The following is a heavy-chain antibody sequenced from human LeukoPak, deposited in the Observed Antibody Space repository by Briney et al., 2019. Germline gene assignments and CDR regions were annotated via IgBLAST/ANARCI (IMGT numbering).Heavy chain of an antibody. CDR3: ARYMTRPKYFDY. Sequence: PGGSLRLSCAASGFTVSTNYMSWVRQAPGKGLEWVSVLYSGGITYYADSVKGRFTISRDNSKNTLYLQMNSLRAEDTAVYYCARYMTRPKYFDYWGQGTLVTVSS. V-gene: IGHV3-53*01. J-gene: IGHJ4*02. CDR2: LYSGGIT. CDR1: GFTVSTNY. D-gene: IGHD1-1*01.